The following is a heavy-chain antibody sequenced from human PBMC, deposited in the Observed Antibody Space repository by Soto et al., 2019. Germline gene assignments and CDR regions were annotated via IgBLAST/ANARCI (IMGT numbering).Heavy chain of an antibody. CDR3: ASMSSIAVAGYYYYGMDV. CDR2: TYYRSKWYN. CDR1: GDSVSSNSAA. V-gene: IGHV6-1*01. D-gene: IGHD6-19*01. J-gene: IGHJ6*02. Sequence: PSQTLSLTCAISGDSVSSNSAAWNWIRQSPSRGLEWLGRTYYRSKWYNDYAVSVKSRITINPDTSKNQFSLQLNSVTPEDTAVYYCASMSSIAVAGYYYYGMDVWGQGTTVTVSS.